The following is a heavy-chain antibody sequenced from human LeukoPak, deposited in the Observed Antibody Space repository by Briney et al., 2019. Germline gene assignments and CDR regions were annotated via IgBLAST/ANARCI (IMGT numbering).Heavy chain of an antibody. J-gene: IGHJ4*02. CDR1: GGSLSGYY. CDR3: ARLYCGGDCYDYFDY. D-gene: IGHD2-21*01. Sequence: PSETLSLTCAVYGGSLSGYYWSWIRQPPGKGLEWIGEINHSGSTNYNPSLKSRVTISVDPSKNQFSLKLSSVTAADTAVYYCARLYCGGDCYDYFDYWGQGTLVTVSS. CDR2: INHSGST. V-gene: IGHV4-34*01.